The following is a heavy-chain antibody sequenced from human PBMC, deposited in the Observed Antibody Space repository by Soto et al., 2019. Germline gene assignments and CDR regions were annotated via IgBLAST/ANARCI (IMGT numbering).Heavy chain of an antibody. D-gene: IGHD3-10*01. Sequence: NPAEPLSLTCSVCGGSISGFYWNWIRRPPGKGLEWIGYIDNTGTTNYNPSLKSRLTMSLDTSRNQFSLRLTSVTAADTAVYYCAIVYYGTVPNYID. CDR1: GGSISGFY. J-gene: IGHJ6*03. V-gene: IGHV4-59*01. CDR2: IDNTGTT. CDR3: AIVYYGTVPNYID.